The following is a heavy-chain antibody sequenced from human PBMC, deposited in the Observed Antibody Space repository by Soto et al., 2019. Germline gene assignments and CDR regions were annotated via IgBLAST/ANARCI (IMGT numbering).Heavy chain of an antibody. CDR2: IIPIFGTA. J-gene: IGHJ6*02. D-gene: IGHD6-6*01. CDR1: GGTFSSYA. CDR3: VDSSYYYYGMDV. V-gene: IGHV1-69*01. Sequence: QVQLVQSGAEVKKPGSSVKVSCKASGGTFSSYAISWVRQAPGQGLEWMGGIIPIFGTANYAQKFQGRVTIIADESTSTAYMELSSLRSEDTAVYYCVDSSYYYYGMDVWGQGTTVTVSS.